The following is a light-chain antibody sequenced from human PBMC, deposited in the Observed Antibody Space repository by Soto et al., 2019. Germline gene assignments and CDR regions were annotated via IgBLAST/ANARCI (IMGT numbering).Light chain of an antibody. CDR1: SSDVGGFNY. J-gene: IGLJ1*01. CDR2: EVS. CDR3: SSYAGSLYV. V-gene: IGLV2-8*01. Sequence: QSALTQPPSASGSPGQSVTISCTGTSSDVGGFNYVSWYQQHPGKAPKLMIYEVSKRPSGVPDRFSGSKSGNTASLTVSGVQAEDWADYYCSSYAGSLYVFGTGTKVTVL.